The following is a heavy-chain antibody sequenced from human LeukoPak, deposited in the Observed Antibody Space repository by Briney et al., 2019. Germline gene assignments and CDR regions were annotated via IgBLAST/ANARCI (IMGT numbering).Heavy chain of an antibody. J-gene: IGHJ6*03. D-gene: IGHD3-22*01. CDR3: ARLDRYYFDSSGYTYYYYMDV. V-gene: IGHV3-48*01. CDR2: ISGGSDTI. CDR1: GFTFSSHS. Sequence: GGSLRLSCEASGFTFSSHSMNWVRQAPGKGLEWVSDISGGSDTIYYADSVKGRFTISRDNAENSLYLQMSSLRAEDTAVYYCARLDRYYFDSSGYTYYYYMDVWGKGTTVTVSS.